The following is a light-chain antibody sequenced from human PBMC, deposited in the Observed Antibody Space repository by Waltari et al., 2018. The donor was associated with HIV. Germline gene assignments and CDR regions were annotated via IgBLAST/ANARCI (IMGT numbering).Light chain of an antibody. CDR3: GTWDSSLSTWV. Sequence: QSVLTQPPSVSVAPGQDVTISCSGSSSNIGSNYVSWYQQLPGTAPKLLIYDNNKRPSGIPDRFSGSKSGTSATLGVTGLQTGDEADYYCGTWDSSLSTWVFGGGTKLTVL. J-gene: IGLJ3*02. V-gene: IGLV1-51*01. CDR2: DNN. CDR1: SSNIGSNY.